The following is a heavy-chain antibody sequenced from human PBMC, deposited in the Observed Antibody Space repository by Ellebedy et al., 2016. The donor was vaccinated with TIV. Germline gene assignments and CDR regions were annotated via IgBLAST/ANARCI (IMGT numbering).Heavy chain of an antibody. V-gene: IGHV5-51*01. CDR1: GYSFTSYW. D-gene: IGHD4/OR15-4a*01. J-gene: IGHJ2*01. Sequence: GESLKISCKGSGYSFTSYWIGWVRQMPGRGLGWMGIIYPGDSDTRYSPSFQGQVTISADKSISTAYLQWSSLKASDTAMYYCARTSRLTYGYWYFDLWGRGTLVTVSS. CDR3: ARTSRLTYGYWYFDL. CDR2: IYPGDSDT.